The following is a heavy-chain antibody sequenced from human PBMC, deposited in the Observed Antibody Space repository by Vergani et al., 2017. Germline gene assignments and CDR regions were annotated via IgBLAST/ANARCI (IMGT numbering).Heavy chain of an antibody. V-gene: IGHV3-7*03. J-gene: IGHJ4*02. D-gene: IGHD2-2*01. Sequence: EVQLVESGGGLVQPGGSLRLSCAASGFTFSSYWMSWVRQAPGKGREWVANIKQDGSEKYYVDSVKGRFTISRDNAKNSLYLQMNSLRAEDTAVYYCARDLVVVPAARGGDYWGQGTLVTVSS. CDR2: IKQDGSEK. CDR3: ARDLVVVPAARGGDY. CDR1: GFTFSSYW.